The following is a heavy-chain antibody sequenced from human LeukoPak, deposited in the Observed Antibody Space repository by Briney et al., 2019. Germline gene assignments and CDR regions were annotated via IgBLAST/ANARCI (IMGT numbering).Heavy chain of an antibody. V-gene: IGHV3-9*03. CDR1: GFTFDDYA. CDR2: ISWNSGSI. D-gene: IGHD2-8*02. J-gene: IGHJ3*02. Sequence: GGSLTLSCAASGFTFDDYAMHWVRQAPGKGLEWVSGISWNSGSIGYADSVKGRFTISRDNAKNSLYLQMNSLRADDMALYYCAKDEFVASDFTGAFDIWGQGTMVTVSS. CDR3: AKDEFVASDFTGAFDI.